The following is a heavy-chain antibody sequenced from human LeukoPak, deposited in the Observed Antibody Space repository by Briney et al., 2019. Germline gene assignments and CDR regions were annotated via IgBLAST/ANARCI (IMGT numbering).Heavy chain of an antibody. CDR3: ARDGWQLDY. CDR1: GFTFSSYW. CDR2: IKQDGSEN. J-gene: IGHJ4*02. V-gene: IGHV3-7*04. D-gene: IGHD6-19*01. Sequence: GGSLTLYCAAPGFTFSSYWMSWVSHDPGKGLEWVANIKQDGSENYYVDSVEGRFTISRDNAKNSLYLQMNSLRAEDTAVYYCARDGWQLDYWGQGTLVTVSS.